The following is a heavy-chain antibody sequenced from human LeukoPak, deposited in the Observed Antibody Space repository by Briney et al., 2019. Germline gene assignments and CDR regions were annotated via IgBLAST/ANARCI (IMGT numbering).Heavy chain of an antibody. Sequence: GGSLRLSCAASGFTFSSYSMTWVRQAPGKGLEWVSYISSSSSTIYYADSVKGRFTISRDNAKNSLYLQMNSLRDEDTAVYYCAKGSGFLEWLPFDYWGQGTLVTVSS. CDR2: ISSSSSTI. V-gene: IGHV3-48*02. J-gene: IGHJ4*02. CDR1: GFTFSSYS. D-gene: IGHD3-3*01. CDR3: AKGSGFLEWLPFDY.